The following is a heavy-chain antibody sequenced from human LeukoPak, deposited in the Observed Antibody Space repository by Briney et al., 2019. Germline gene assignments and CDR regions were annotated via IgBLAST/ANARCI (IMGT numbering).Heavy chain of an antibody. J-gene: IGHJ1*01. V-gene: IGHV4-59*08. CDR2: IYFSGTT. D-gene: IGHD3-10*01. CDR1: GDSISSYN. CDR3: ATLPAWFGYRDAEYFQH. Sequence: SETLSLTCTVSGDSISSYNWRWIRQPPGKGLEWLGYIYFSGTTNYNPSLKSRVTISVYSSKNQFSLKLSSVTAADTAVCYFATLPAWFGYRDAEYFQHWGQGTLVTVSS.